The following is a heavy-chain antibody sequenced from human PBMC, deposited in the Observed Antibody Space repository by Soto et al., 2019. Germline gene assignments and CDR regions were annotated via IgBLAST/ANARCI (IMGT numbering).Heavy chain of an antibody. CDR2: IAHDGSNQ. CDR1: GFTLRTSG. V-gene: IGHV3-30*18. J-gene: IGHJ4*01. Sequence: QVQLVESGGGVVQPGGSLRLSCVASGFTLRTSGMHWVRQAPSKGLEWVAVIAHDGSNQFYAESVKGRFTISRDNSKNMLYLQMNSLRADDSAVYFCAKDSSAAVDYWGHGTVVTVSS. D-gene: IGHD6-25*01. CDR3: AKDSSAAVDY.